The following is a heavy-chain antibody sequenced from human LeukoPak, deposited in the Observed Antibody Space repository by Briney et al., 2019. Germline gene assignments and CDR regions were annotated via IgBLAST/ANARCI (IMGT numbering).Heavy chain of an antibody. J-gene: IGHJ1*01. CDR3: ARVYSSGSRAFQH. D-gene: IGHD6-19*01. CDR1: GGPISSYY. V-gene: IGHV4-59*12. CDR2: IYHSGST. Sequence: SETLSLTCTVSGGPISSYYWSWIRQPPGKGLEWIGYIYHSGSTYYNPSLKSRVTLSVDRSKNQFSLKLSSVTAADTAVYYCARVYSSGSRAFQHWGQGTLVTVSS.